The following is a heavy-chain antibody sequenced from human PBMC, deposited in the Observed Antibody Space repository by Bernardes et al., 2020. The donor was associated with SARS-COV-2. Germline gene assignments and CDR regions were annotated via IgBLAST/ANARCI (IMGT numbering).Heavy chain of an antibody. J-gene: IGHJ4*02. Sequence: GGSLRLSCAASGFTVSSNYMSWIRQAPGKGLEWVSYISSSGTIYYADSVKGRFTISRDNAKNSLYLQMNSLRAEDTAVYYCAREGSTWYFDYWGQGTLVTVSS. D-gene: IGHD6-13*01. CDR3: AREGSTWYFDY. CDR2: ISSSGTI. CDR1: GFTVSSNY. V-gene: IGHV3-11*01.